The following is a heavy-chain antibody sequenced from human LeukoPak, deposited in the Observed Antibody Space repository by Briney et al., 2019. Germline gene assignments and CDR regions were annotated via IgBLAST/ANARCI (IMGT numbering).Heavy chain of an antibody. V-gene: IGHV3-21*01. D-gene: IGHD3-22*01. Sequence: GGSLRLSCAASGFTFSSYSMNWVRQAPGKGLEGVSSISSSSNYIYYADSVKGRFTISRDNAKNSLYLQMNSLRAEDTAVYYCARTSDTSGRLYWYFDLWGRGTLVTVSS. CDR2: ISSSSNYI. CDR1: GFTFSSYS. J-gene: IGHJ2*01. CDR3: ARTSDTSGRLYWYFDL.